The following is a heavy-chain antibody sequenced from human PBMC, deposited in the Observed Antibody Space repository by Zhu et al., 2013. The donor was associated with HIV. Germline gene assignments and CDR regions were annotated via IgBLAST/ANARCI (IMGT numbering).Heavy chain of an antibody. Sequence: QVQLVQSGAEVKKPGSSVKVSCKASGGTFSSYTISWVRQAPGQGLEWMGRIIPILGIANYAQKFQGRVTITADKSTSTAYMELSSLRSEDTAVYYCARANLARYCGGDCYYLGEEGDAFDIWGQGTMVTVSS. CDR3: ARANLARYCGGDCYYLGEEGDAFDI. CDR2: IIPILGIA. J-gene: IGHJ3*02. V-gene: IGHV1-69*02. CDR1: GGTFSSYT. D-gene: IGHD2-21*02.